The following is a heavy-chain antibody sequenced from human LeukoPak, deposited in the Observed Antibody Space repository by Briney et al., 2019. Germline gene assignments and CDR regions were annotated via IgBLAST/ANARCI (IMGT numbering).Heavy chain of an antibody. CDR3: ARDPSRIIVVVTATLFDY. Sequence: GGSLRLSCAASGFTFSSYAMHWVRQAPGKGLEWVAVISYDGSNKYYADSVKGRFTISRDNSKNTLYLQMNSLRAEDTAVYYCARDPSRIIVVVTATLFDYWGQGTLVTVSS. CDR2: ISYDGSNK. V-gene: IGHV3-30-3*01. D-gene: IGHD2-21*02. CDR1: GFTFSSYA. J-gene: IGHJ4*02.